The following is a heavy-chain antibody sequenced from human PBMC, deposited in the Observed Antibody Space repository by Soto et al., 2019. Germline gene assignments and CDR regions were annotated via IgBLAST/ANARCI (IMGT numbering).Heavy chain of an antibody. CDR1: GGSISSYY. J-gene: IGHJ4*02. Sequence: SETLSLTCTVSGGSISSYYWSWIRQPPGKGLEWIGYIYYSGSTNYNPSLKSRVTISVDTSKNQFSLKLSSVTAADTAVYYCARLHSTPLKYSSGWYTTDYWGQGTLVTVSS. CDR2: IYYSGST. V-gene: IGHV4-59*08. CDR3: ARLHSTPLKYSSGWYTTDY. D-gene: IGHD6-19*01.